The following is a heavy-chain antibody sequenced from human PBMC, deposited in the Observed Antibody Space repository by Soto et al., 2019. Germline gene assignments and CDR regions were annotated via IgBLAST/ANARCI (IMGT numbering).Heavy chain of an antibody. Sequence: GASVKVSCKASGGTFSSYAISWVRQAPGQGLEWMGGIIPIFGTANYAQKFQGRVTITADESTSTAYMELSSLRSEDTVVYYCARDAWGSGWYEGYYYGMDVWGQGTTVTVSS. J-gene: IGHJ6*02. V-gene: IGHV1-69*13. CDR2: IIPIFGTA. D-gene: IGHD6-19*01. CDR1: GGTFSSYA. CDR3: ARDAWGSGWYEGYYYGMDV.